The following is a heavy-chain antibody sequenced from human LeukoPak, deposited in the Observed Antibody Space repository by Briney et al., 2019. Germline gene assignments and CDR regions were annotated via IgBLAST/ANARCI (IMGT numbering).Heavy chain of an antibody. D-gene: IGHD3-22*01. CDR2: IYYSGST. Sequence: SETLSLTCTVSGGSISSYHWSWIRQPPGRGLEWIGYIYYSGSTNYNPSLKSRVTISLDTSKNQFSLKVSSVTAADTAVYYCARHSSGYLSYFDYWGQGTLVPVSS. CDR3: ARHSSGYLSYFDY. CDR1: GGSISSYH. V-gene: IGHV4-59*08. J-gene: IGHJ4*02.